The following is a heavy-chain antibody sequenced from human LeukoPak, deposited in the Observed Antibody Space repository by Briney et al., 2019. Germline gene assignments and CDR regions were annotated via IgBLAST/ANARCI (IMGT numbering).Heavy chain of an antibody. CDR2: IKQDGSEK. J-gene: IGHJ4*02. CDR1: GFTFSSYW. V-gene: IGHV3-7*03. CDR3: ARGTSFYGSGSFGKYYFDY. Sequence: GGSLRLSCAASGFTFSSYWMSWVRQAPGKGLEWVANIKQDGSEKYYVDSVKGRFTISRDNAKNSLYLQMNSLRAEDTAVYYCARGTSFYGSGSFGKYYFDYWGQGTLVTVSS. D-gene: IGHD3-10*01.